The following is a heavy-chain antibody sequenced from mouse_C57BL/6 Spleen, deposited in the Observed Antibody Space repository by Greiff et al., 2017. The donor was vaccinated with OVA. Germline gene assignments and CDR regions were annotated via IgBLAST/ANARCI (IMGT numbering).Heavy chain of an antibody. CDR2: IYPGDGDT. J-gene: IGHJ2*01. Sequence: VKLQESGPELVKPGASVKISCKASGYAFSSSWMNWVKQRPGKGLEWIGRIYPGDGDTNYNGKFNGKATLTADKSSSTAYMQLSSLTSEDSAVYFCGWLPDYWGQGTTLTVSS. CDR3: GWLPDY. D-gene: IGHD2-2*01. CDR1: GYAFSSSW. V-gene: IGHV1-82*01.